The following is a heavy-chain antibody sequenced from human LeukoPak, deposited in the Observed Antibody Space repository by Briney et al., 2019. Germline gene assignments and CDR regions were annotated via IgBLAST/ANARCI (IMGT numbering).Heavy chain of an antibody. Sequence: PGGSLRLSCTVSGFTVSSNSMSWVRQAPGKGLEWVSFIYSGTIHYSDSVKGRFTISRDNSKNTLYLQMNSLRAEDTAVYYCAKDRWVRATGGEFDYWGQGTLVTVSS. CDR3: AKDRWVRATGGEFDY. D-gene: IGHD1-26*01. CDR1: GFTVSSNS. CDR2: IYSGTI. J-gene: IGHJ4*02. V-gene: IGHV3-66*03.